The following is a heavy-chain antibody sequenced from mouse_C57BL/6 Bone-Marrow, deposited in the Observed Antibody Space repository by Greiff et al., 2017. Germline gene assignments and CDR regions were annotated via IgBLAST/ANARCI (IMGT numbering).Heavy chain of an antibody. CDR1: GYTFTSYW. J-gene: IGHJ2*01. Sequence: EVQLQQSGTVLARPGASVKMSCKTSGYTFTSYWMHWVKQRPGQGLEWIGAIYPGNSDTSYNQKFKGKAKLTAVTSASTAYIELSSLTNEDSAVYYCTSYYYGSSYDYFDYWGQGTTLTVSS. V-gene: IGHV1-5*01. D-gene: IGHD1-1*01. CDR2: IYPGNSDT. CDR3: TSYYYGSSYDYFDY.